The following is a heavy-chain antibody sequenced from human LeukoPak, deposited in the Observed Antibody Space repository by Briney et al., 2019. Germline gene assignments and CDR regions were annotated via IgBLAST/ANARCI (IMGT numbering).Heavy chain of an antibody. CDR3: ARGYDSSGYYY. V-gene: IGHV4-38-2*02. Sequence: TSETLSLTCTVSGYSISSGYYWGWIRQPPGKGLEWIGSIYHSGSTYYNPSLKSRVTISVDTSKNQFSLKLSSVTAADTAVYYCARGYDSSGYYYWGQGTLVTVSS. D-gene: IGHD3-22*01. CDR1: GYSISSGYY. J-gene: IGHJ4*02. CDR2: IYHSGST.